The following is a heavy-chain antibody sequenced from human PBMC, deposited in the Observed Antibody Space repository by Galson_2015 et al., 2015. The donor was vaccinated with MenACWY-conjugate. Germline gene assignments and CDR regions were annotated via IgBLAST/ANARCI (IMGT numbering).Heavy chain of an antibody. CDR1: GYTFNSYG. CDR2: ISVYNGYT. J-gene: IGHJ4*02. D-gene: IGHD2-15*01. V-gene: IGHV1-18*01. CDR3: ARVAAAATLVEYDY. Sequence: SVKVSCKASGYTFNSYGFTWVRQAPGQGLEWMGWISVYNGYTTYAQKLQGRVTMTTDTSTTTVYMELRSLRSDDTAVYYCARVAAAATLVEYDYWGQGTLVTVTS.